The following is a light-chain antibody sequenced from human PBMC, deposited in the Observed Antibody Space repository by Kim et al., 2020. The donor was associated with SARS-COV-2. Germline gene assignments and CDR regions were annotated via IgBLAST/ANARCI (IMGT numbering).Light chain of an antibody. CDR2: EIS. J-gene: IGLJ2*01. Sequence: GQSITISCTGTSSDVGSYNLSSWYPLHPGKAPKLMFYEISKRPSGVSTRFSGSKSGNTASLSISGLQAEDEADYYCCSYAGISTVVFGGGTQLTVL. CDR1: SSDVGSYNL. V-gene: IGLV2-23*02. CDR3: CSYAGISTVV.